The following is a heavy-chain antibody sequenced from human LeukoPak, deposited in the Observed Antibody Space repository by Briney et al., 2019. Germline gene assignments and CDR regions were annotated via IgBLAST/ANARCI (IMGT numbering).Heavy chain of an antibody. CDR3: ARDRGFLEWPAVRGYFDY. V-gene: IGHV4-4*07. CDR1: GGSISSYY. D-gene: IGHD3-3*01. CDR2: IYTSGST. J-gene: IGHJ4*02. Sequence: PSETLSLTCTVSGGSISSYYWSWIRQPAGKGLEWIGRIYTSGSTNYNPSLKSRVTMSVDTSKNQFSLKLSSVTAADTPVYYCARDRGFLEWPAVRGYFDYWGQGTLVTVSS.